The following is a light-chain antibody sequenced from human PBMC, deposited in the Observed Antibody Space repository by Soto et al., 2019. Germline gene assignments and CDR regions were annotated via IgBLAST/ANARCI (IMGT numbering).Light chain of an antibody. V-gene: IGLV1-40*01. CDR2: GNS. Sequence: QSVLTQPPSVSGAPGQRVTISCTGSSSNIGAGYVVHWYQQLPGTAPKLLIYGNSNRPSGVPDRFSGSKSGTSASLAITGLQAEDEADYYCQSYDSSLRGSVFGGGT. CDR3: QSYDSSLRGSV. J-gene: IGLJ2*01. CDR1: SSNIGAGYV.